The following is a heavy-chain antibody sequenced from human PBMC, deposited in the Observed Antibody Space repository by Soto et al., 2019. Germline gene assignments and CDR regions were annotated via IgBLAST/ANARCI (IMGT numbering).Heavy chain of an antibody. Sequence: EVQLVESGGGLIQPGGSLRLSCAASGFTVSSNYMSWVRQAPGKGLEWVSVIYSGGSTYYADFVKGRFTISRDNSKNTLYLQINSLRAEDTAVYYCARDRVESGYPEYFQHWGQGTLVTVSS. V-gene: IGHV3-53*01. J-gene: IGHJ1*01. CDR1: GFTVSSNY. CDR3: ARDRVESGYPEYFQH. D-gene: IGHD3-22*01. CDR2: IYSGGST.